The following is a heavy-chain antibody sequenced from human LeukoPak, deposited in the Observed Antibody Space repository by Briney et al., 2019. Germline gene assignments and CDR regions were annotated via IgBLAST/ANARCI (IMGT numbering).Heavy chain of an antibody. D-gene: IGHD3-22*01. CDR3: AKPAGMDYYDSSGFDY. J-gene: IGHJ4*02. V-gene: IGHV3-21*04. Sequence: PGGSLRLSCAASGFTFSSYSMNWVRQAPGKGLEWVSSISSSSSYIYYADSVKGRFTISRDNSKNTLYLQMNSLRAEDTAVYYCAKPAGMDYYDSSGFDYWGQGTLVTVSS. CDR1: GFTFSSYS. CDR2: ISSSSSYI.